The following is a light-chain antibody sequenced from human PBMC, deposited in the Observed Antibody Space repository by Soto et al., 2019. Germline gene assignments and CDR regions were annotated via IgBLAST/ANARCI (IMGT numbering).Light chain of an antibody. J-gene: IGKJ2*01. V-gene: IGKV1-5*01. CDR2: GAS. CDR1: QSISRW. CDR3: QQYATSSPT. Sequence: DIQMTQSPSTLSASVGDRVTFTCRASQSISRWLAWYQQRPREAPKLLLYGASSLESGVPTRFSGSGSGTECPLTISSLQHYYFATYVCQQYATSSPTLGQGTKLEI.